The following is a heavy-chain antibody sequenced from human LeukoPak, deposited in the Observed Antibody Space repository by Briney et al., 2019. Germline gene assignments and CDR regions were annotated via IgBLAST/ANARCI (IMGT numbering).Heavy chain of an antibody. CDR3: AREYCSSTSCYFDP. J-gene: IGHJ5*02. V-gene: IGHV1-3*02. D-gene: IGHD2-2*01. CDR2: SNAGNGNT. Sequence: ASVKVSCKASGYTFTSYAMHWVRQAPGQRLEWMGWSNAGNGNTKYSQEFQGRVTITRDTSASTAYMELSSLRSEDMAVYYCAREYCSSTSCYFDPWGQGTLVTVSS. CDR1: GYTFTSYA.